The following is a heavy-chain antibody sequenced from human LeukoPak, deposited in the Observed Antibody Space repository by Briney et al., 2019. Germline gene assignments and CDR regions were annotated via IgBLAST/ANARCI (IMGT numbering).Heavy chain of an antibody. J-gene: IGHJ4*02. CDR1: GYSFTSYW. D-gene: IGHD4-17*01. CDR2: IDPSDSYT. V-gene: IGHV5-10-1*01. CDR3: AARARDYGDFGFDY. Sequence: GESLKISCKGSGYSFTSYWISWVRQMPGKGLEWVGRIDPSDSYTNYSPSFQGHVTISADKSISTAYLQWSSLKASDTAMYYCAARARDYGDFGFDYWGQGTLVTVSS.